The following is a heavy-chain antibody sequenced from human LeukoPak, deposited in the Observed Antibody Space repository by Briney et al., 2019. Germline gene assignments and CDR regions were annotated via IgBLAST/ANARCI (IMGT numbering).Heavy chain of an antibody. J-gene: IGHJ4*02. CDR3: AREENTYYYGSGSYPNDY. CDR1: GFTFSSYG. CDR2: IRYDGSNK. Sequence: GFLRLSCAASGFTFSSYGMHWVRPAPGKGLEWVAVIRYDGSNKYYADSVKGRFTISGDNSKNTLYLQMNSLRAEDTAVYYCAREENTYYYGSGSYPNDYWGQGTLVTGSS. V-gene: IGHV3-33*01. D-gene: IGHD3-10*01.